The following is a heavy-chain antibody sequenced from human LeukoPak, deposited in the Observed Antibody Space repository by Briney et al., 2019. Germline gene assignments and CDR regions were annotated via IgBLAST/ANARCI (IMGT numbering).Heavy chain of an antibody. CDR1: GFTFSSYE. V-gene: IGHV3-48*03. D-gene: IGHD3-22*01. Sequence: GGSLTLPCAASGFTFSSYEMNWVRQAPGKGLECVSYISSSGSTIYYADSVKGRFTISIDNDKNSLYLQMNSLRAEDTAVYYCASYGYYDSSGYLTLFDYWGQGTLVTVSS. CDR3: ASYGYYDSSGYLTLFDY. J-gene: IGHJ4*02. CDR2: ISSSGSTI.